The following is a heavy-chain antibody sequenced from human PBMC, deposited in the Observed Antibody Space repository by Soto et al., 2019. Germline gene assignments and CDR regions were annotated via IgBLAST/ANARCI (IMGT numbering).Heavy chain of an antibody. Sequence: LRLYCAASGFTFSSYAMSWVRQAPGKGLEWVSAISGSGCSTYYADYMKGRFTISRDNSKNTMYLQMNSLRAEDTAVYYCATRRDGYKPDAFDIWGQGTMVTVSS. V-gene: IGHV3-23*01. CDR1: GFTFSSYA. D-gene: IGHD5-12*01. J-gene: IGHJ3*02. CDR3: ATRRDGYKPDAFDI. CDR2: ISGSGCST.